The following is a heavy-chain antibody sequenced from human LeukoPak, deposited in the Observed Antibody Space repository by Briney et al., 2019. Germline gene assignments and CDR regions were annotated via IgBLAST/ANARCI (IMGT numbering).Heavy chain of an antibody. CDR2: ISSSSSYI. Sequence: GGSLRLSCAASGFTVSSYSMNWVRQAPGKGLEWVSSISSSSSYIYYADSVKGRFTISRDNAKNSLYLQMNSLRAEDTAVYYCARDGWGGSRGRINWFDPWGQGTLVTVSS. CDR3: ARDGWGGSRGRINWFDP. V-gene: IGHV3-21*01. J-gene: IGHJ5*02. CDR1: GFTVSSYS. D-gene: IGHD3-16*01.